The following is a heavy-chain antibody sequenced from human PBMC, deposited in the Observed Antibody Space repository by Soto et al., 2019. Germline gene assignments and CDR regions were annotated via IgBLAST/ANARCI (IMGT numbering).Heavy chain of an antibody. CDR2: NIPILGIA. D-gene: IGHD2-2*01. J-gene: IGHJ2*01. CDR1: GGTFSSYT. CDR3: ARGGVDCSSTSCYYWYFDL. Sequence: QVQLVQSGAEVKKPGSSVKVSCKASGGTFSSYTISWVRQAPGQGLEWMGRNIPILGIANYAQKFQGRVTITADKSTSTAYMELSSLRSEDTAVYCCARGGVDCSSTSCYYWYFDLWGRGTLVTVSS. V-gene: IGHV1-69*02.